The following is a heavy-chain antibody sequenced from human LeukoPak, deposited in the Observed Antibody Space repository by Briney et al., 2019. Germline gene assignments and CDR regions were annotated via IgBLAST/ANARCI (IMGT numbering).Heavy chain of an antibody. V-gene: IGHV4-61*02. CDR1: GGSISSGSYY. CDR3: ARADYEWRRGNYYYYMDV. CDR2: IYTSGST. Sequence: TSETLSLTCTVSGGSISSGSYYWSWIRQPAGKGLEWIGRIYTSGSTNYNPSLKSRVTISVDTSKNQFSLKLSSATAADTAVYYCARADYEWRRGNYYYYMDVWGKGTTVTVSS. J-gene: IGHJ6*03. D-gene: IGHD4-17*01.